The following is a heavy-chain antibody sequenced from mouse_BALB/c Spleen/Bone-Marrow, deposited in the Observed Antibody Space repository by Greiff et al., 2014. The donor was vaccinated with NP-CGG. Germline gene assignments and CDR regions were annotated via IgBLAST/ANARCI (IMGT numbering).Heavy chain of an antibody. V-gene: IGHV14-3*02. J-gene: IGHJ3*01. CDR3: ALYYYGSSGFAY. CDR2: IDPANGNT. D-gene: IGHD1-1*01. CDR1: GFNIKDTY. Sequence: EVQLQQSGAELVKPGASVKLSCTASGFNIKDTYMHWVKQRPEQGLEWIGRIDPANGNTKYDPKFQGKATITAGTSSNTAYLQLSSLTSGDTAVYYCALYYYGSSGFAYWGQGTLVTVSA.